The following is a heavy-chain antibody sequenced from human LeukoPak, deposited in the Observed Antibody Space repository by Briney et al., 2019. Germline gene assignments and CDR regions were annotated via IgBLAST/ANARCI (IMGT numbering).Heavy chain of an antibody. Sequence: SETLSLTCTVSGGSISTGSYYWSWIRQPAGKELQWIGRIFTSGSTNYNPSLKSRVTISVDTSKNQFSLKLSSVTAADTAVYYCAREGQATGWFDPWGEGTLVTVSS. V-gene: IGHV4-61*02. CDR1: GGSISTGSYY. J-gene: IGHJ5*02. CDR2: IFTSGST. CDR3: AREGQATGWFDP.